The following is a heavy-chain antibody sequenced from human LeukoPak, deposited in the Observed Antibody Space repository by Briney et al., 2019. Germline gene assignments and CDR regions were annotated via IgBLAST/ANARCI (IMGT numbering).Heavy chain of an antibody. Sequence: SQTLSLTYAISGDSVSSNSAAWNWIRQSPSRGLEWLGRTYYRSKWYNDYAVSVKSRITINPDTSKNQFSLQLNSVTPEDTAVYYCARDRGYCSSTSCYTPNWFDPWGQGTLVTVSS. CDR3: ARDRGYCSSTSCYTPNWFDP. J-gene: IGHJ5*02. V-gene: IGHV6-1*01. CDR1: GDSVSSNSAA. D-gene: IGHD2-2*02. CDR2: TYYRSKWYN.